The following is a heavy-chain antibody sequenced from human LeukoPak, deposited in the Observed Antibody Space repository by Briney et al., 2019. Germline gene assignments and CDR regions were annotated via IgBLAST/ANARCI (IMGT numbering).Heavy chain of an antibody. Sequence: SETLSLTCTVSGGSISSSSYYWGWIRQPPGKGLEWIGSIYYSGNTYYNASLKSQVSISIDTSKNQFSLRLTSVTAADTAVYYCARDTSIAAGGWYGWYYYYMDVWGKGTTVTVSS. J-gene: IGHJ6*03. CDR1: GGSISSSSYY. CDR2: IYYSGNT. D-gene: IGHD6-19*01. CDR3: ARDTSIAAGGWYGWYYYYMDV. V-gene: IGHV4-39*02.